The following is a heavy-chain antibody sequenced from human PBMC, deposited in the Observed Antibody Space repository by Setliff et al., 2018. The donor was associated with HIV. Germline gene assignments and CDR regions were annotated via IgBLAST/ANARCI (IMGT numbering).Heavy chain of an antibody. CDR3: ARAGMGALRSLFDY. D-gene: IGHD1-26*01. CDR2: IYHSGST. J-gene: IGHJ4*02. CDR1: GGSIRTGAYY. V-gene: IGHV4-39*07. Sequence: PSETLSLTCTVSGGSIRTGAYYWGWIRQPPGKGLEWIASIYHSGSTYYNPSLKSRVIISVDTPKNQFSLKLNSVTAADTAIYYCARAGMGALRSLFDYWGQGTLVTVSS.